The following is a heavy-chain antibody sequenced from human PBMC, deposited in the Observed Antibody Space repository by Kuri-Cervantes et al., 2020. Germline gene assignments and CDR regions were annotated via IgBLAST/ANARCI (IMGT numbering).Heavy chain of an antibody. V-gene: IGHV4-59*01. Sequence: SETLSLTCTVSGGSISSYYWSWIRQPPGKGLEWIGYIYNSRSTNYNPSLKSRVTISVNTSKNQFSLKLSSVTAADKSVYYCAGGHYDILSGYWYWGQGTLVTVSS. CDR1: GGSISSYY. CDR2: IYNSRST. CDR3: AGGHYDILSGYWY. J-gene: IGHJ4*02. D-gene: IGHD3-9*01.